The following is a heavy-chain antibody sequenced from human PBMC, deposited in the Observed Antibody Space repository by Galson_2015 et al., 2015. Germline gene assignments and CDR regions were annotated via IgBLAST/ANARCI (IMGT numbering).Heavy chain of an antibody. CDR1: GYTFTSND. Sequence: SVKVSCKASGYTFTSNDINWLRQAAGQGLEWVGWMNLNSGNSGSAQKFQGRVTMTRDTSISTAYMELSSLRSEDTAVYYCARLDYCSSSTCPYYFDYWGQGTLVTVSS. D-gene: IGHD2-2*01. CDR2: MNLNSGNS. J-gene: IGHJ4*02. V-gene: IGHV1-8*01. CDR3: ARLDYCSSSTCPYYFDY.